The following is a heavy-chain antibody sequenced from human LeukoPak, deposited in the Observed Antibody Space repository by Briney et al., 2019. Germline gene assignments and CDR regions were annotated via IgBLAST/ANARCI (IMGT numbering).Heavy chain of an antibody. V-gene: IGHV3-30*18. D-gene: IGHD2-15*01. CDR1: GFTFSSYG. J-gene: IGHJ5*02. CDR3: AKDLSSGGSGQKQYNWFDP. Sequence: GGSLRLSCAASGFTFSSYGMHWVRQAPGKGLGWVAVISYDGSNKYYADSVKGRFTISRDNSKNTLYLQMNSLRAEDTAVYYCAKDLSSGGSGQKQYNWFDPWGQGTLVTVSS. CDR2: ISYDGSNK.